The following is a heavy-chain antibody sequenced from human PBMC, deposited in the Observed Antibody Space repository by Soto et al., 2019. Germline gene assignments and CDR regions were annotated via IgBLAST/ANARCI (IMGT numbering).Heavy chain of an antibody. CDR3: ARVRVDVLHGASRFLYIIDV. CDR2: IYYTGST. D-gene: IGHD2-2*02. V-gene: IGHV4-31*03. Sequence: QVQLQESGPGLVRPSQTLSLTCTVSGGSIISGGHYWTWVRQXPWKGLEWMGYIYYTGSTSYNPSLESRLTMAVETSKNQFSMRLDSVTAADTAVSSCARVRVDVLHGASRFLYIIDVWCQGTTVTVSS. CDR1: GGSIISGGHY. J-gene: IGHJ6*02.